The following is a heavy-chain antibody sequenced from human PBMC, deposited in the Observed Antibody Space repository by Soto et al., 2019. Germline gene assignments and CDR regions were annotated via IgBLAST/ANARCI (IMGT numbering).Heavy chain of an antibody. Sequence: PSETLSLTCTVSGGSISSGGYYWSWIRQHPGKGLEWIGYIYYSGSTYYNPSLKSRVTISVDTSKNQFSLKLSSVTAADTAVYYCAREIRYYDSSGSHCYFDYWGQGTLVTVSS. CDR1: GGSISSGGYY. CDR2: IYYSGST. CDR3: AREIRYYDSSGSHCYFDY. V-gene: IGHV4-31*03. D-gene: IGHD3-22*01. J-gene: IGHJ4*02.